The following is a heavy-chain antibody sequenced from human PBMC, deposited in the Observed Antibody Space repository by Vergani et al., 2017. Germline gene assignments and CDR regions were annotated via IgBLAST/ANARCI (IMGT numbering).Heavy chain of an antibody. CDR1: GSTVSGNY. CDR2: IYSGDET. J-gene: IGHJ5*02. Sequence: ELQLVESGGGLVQPGGSLRLSCAASGSTVSGNYMTWVRQAPGKGLEGVSHIYSGDETYYADSVKGQVTISRDTSKNTLHLQINNLRVEATAVYYCARGNYYGSGTYVDPWVQGTLVTVSS. D-gene: IGHD3-10*01. V-gene: IGHV3-66*02. CDR3: ARGNYYGSGTYVDP.